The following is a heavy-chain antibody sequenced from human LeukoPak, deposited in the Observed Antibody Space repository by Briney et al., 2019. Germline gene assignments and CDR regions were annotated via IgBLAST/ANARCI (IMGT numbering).Heavy chain of an antibody. CDR2: INHSGSN. Sequence: SETLSLTCAGYGVSFSGYYWGWIRQPPGKGLEWFCEINHSGSNNYNPSLKSGATITVGSSNNQFSLKLSLVTAADTAVYYCARHGKVYSYGDYWGQGTLVSVSS. CDR3: ARHGKVYSYGDY. J-gene: IGHJ4*02. D-gene: IGHD5-18*01. V-gene: IGHV4-34*01. CDR1: GVSFSGYY.